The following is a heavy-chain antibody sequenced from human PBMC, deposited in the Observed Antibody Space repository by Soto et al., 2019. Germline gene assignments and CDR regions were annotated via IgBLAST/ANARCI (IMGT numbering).Heavy chain of an antibody. V-gene: IGHV3-49*03. CDR1: GFTIGDYG. D-gene: IGHD5-18*01. CDR3: TRELYTYGYNYVDY. J-gene: IGHJ4*02. CDR2: IKSRAFGGTT. Sequence: PGGSMRVSCTAAGFTIGDYGRNWFRKATGKGLEWIGFIKSRAFGGTTEYAASVKGRFTISRDDSKSIAYLQMNSLKTEDTAVYYCTRELYTYGYNYVDYWGQGTLVTVSS.